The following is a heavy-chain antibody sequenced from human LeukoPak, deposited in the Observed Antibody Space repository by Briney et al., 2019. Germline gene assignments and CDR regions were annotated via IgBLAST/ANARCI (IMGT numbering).Heavy chain of an antibody. J-gene: IGHJ4*02. Sequence: GASVKVSCKVSGYSLSELSVHWVRQAPRIGLEWMGGFTPEHGETTYAQNFHGRVTMTEDASTGTAYMELSSLRSDDTAMYYCATGDYGGIYFDFWGRGTLVTVSP. CDR3: ATGDYGGIYFDF. V-gene: IGHV1-24*01. CDR2: FTPEHGET. D-gene: IGHD4-23*01. CDR1: GYSLSELS.